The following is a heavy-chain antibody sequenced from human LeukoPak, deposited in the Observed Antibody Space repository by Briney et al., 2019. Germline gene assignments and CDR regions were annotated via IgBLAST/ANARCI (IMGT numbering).Heavy chain of an antibody. J-gene: IGHJ4*02. D-gene: IGHD4-17*01. CDR3: ARANPVYGDFDY. Sequence: PGGSLRLSCALSGLTVNDNYMSWVRQAPGKGLEWVSLIFPDGQTYYADFVQGRFSISRDMSRNILFLDMSSLRAEDTAVLFCARANPVYGDFDYWGQGTLVTVSS. CDR2: IFPDGQT. CDR1: GLTVNDNY. V-gene: IGHV3-53*01.